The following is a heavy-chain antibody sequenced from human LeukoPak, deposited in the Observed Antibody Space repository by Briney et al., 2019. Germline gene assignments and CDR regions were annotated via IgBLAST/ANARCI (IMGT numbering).Heavy chain of an antibody. Sequence: SQTLSLTCTFSGGSISSGGYYWTWIRQHPGTGLEWLGYVYYTGATYYNPSLRSRLTISIDTSKNQFSLKLSSMTAADTAVYYCARGGPSGDYFDYWGQGTLVTVSS. J-gene: IGHJ4*02. CDR1: GGSISSGGYY. D-gene: IGHD3/OR15-3a*01. CDR3: ARGGPSGDYFDY. V-gene: IGHV4-31*03. CDR2: VYYTGAT.